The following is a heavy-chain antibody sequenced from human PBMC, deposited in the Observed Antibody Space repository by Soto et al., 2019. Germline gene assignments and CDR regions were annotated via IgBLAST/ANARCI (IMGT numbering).Heavy chain of an antibody. Sequence: EVQLAESGGGLAQPGGSLRLSCAASGFTLSVYAMDWVRQAPGKGLEYVSGISSNGVGTYYANSVQGRFTISRDNSKNTVYLQMGSLRPEGMAVYYCARRARPDFYYMDVWGKGTTVTVSS. CDR3: ARRARPDFYYMDV. V-gene: IGHV3-64*01. D-gene: IGHD6-6*01. CDR2: ISSNGVGT. CDR1: GFTLSVYA. J-gene: IGHJ6*03.